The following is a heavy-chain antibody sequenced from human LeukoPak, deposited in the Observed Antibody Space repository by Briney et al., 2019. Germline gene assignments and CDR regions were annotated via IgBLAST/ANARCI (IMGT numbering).Heavy chain of an antibody. CDR2: ISGSGGST. CDR3: AKDSMIVVAHDAFDI. CDR1: GFTLSSYA. J-gene: IGHJ3*02. Sequence: GGSLRLSCAASGFTLSSYAMSWVRQAPGKGLEWVSAISGSGGSTYYADSVKGRFTISRDNSKNTLYLQMNSLRAEDTAVYYCAKDSMIVVAHDAFDIWGQGTMVTVSS. D-gene: IGHD3-22*01. V-gene: IGHV3-23*01.